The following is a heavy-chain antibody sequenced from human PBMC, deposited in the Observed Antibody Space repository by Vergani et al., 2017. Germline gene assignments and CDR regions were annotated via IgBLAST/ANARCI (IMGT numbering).Heavy chain of an antibody. CDR3: ARALGGSDMTTVYYYYMDV. J-gene: IGHJ6*03. D-gene: IGHD4-17*01. Sequence: QVQLVQSGADVKKPPSSLPVSSTSSLCPFSRYALSWVRPAPAPGRQWMGWLIPIFGRANYAQKFQGRVTITADESTSTAYMELSSLRSEDTAVYYCARALGGSDMTTVYYYYMDVWGKGTTVTVSS. V-gene: IGHV1-69*01. CDR1: LCPFSRYA. CDR2: LIPIFGRA.